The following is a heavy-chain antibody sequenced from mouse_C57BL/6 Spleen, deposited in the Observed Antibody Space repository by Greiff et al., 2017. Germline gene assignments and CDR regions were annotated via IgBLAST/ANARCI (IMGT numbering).Heavy chain of an antibody. CDR3: ARDYYGSMYFDV. CDR2: ISYDGSN. V-gene: IGHV3-6*01. Sequence: EVQLVESGPGLVKPSQSLSLTCSVTGYSITSGYYWNWIRQFPGNKLEWMGYISYDGSNNYNPSLKNRISITRDTSKNQFFLKLNSVTTEDTATYYCARDYYGSMYFDVWGTGTTVTVSS. CDR1: GYSITSGYY. D-gene: IGHD1-1*01. J-gene: IGHJ1*03.